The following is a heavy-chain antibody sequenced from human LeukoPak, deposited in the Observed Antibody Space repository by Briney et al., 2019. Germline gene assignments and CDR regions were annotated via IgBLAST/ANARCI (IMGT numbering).Heavy chain of an antibody. Sequence: GASVKVSCKVSGYTLTELSMHWVRQAPGKGLEWMGGSDPEDGETIYAQKFQGRVTMTEDTSTDTAYMELSSLRSEDTAVYYCATASITMIVVVITTPRVDAFDIWGQGTMVTVSS. D-gene: IGHD3-22*01. CDR2: SDPEDGET. V-gene: IGHV1-24*01. CDR1: GYTLTELS. J-gene: IGHJ3*02. CDR3: ATASITMIVVVITTPRVDAFDI.